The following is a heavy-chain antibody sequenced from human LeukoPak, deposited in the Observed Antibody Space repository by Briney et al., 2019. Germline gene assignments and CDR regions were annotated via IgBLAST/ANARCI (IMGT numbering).Heavy chain of an antibody. Sequence: GGSLRLSCAASGVTFSNYEMNWVRQVPGKGLEWLSYISSSGSTIYYADSVKGRFTISRDNAKNSLYLQMNSLRAEDTAVYYCAKDKYGDYGNWFDPWGQGTLVTVSS. CDR3: AKDKYGDYGNWFDP. CDR2: ISSSGSTI. D-gene: IGHD4-17*01. V-gene: IGHV3-48*03. CDR1: GVTFSNYE. J-gene: IGHJ5*02.